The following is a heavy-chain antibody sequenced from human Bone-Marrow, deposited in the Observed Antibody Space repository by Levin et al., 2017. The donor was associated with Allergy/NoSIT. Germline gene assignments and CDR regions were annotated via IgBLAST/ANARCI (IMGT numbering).Heavy chain of an antibody. V-gene: IGHV1-24*01. CDR1: GYTLTEVS. J-gene: IGHJ6*02. CDR3: ATDSPGAAGAIEDYYTMDI. Sequence: TSVKVSCKVSGYTLTEVSVHWVRQAPGKGLEWMGAFDPQDGETSYAQKFQGRVTLTEDTSIDTAYMELSSLTSEATAVYFCATDSPGAAGAIEDYYTMDIWGQGTTVTVSS. D-gene: IGHD2-2*01. CDR2: FDPQDGET.